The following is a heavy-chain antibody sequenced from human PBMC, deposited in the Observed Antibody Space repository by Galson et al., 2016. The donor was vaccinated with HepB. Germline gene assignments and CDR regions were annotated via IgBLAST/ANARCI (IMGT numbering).Heavy chain of an antibody. CDR2: IYYSGRT. D-gene: IGHD3-9*01. Sequence: SETLSLTCTVSGAFISSGGYSWDWIRQSPGRGLEWIGSIYYSGRTYYNPSLKSRVTISVDTSKNQFSLKVNSVTATDTAVYYCATLLAHGGSDWSIEYWGQGTLVTVSS. CDR1: GAFISSGGYS. J-gene: IGHJ4*02. CDR3: ATLLAHGGSDWSIEY. V-gene: IGHV4-39*01.